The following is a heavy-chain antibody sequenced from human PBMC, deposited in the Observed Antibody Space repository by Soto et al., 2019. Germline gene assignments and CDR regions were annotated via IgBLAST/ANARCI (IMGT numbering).Heavy chain of an antibody. CDR2: INPNSGGT. V-gene: IGHV1-2*02. Sequence: RASVKVSCKASGYTFTGYYMHWVRQAPGQGLEWMGWINPNSGGTNYAQKFQGRVTMTRDTSISTAYMELSRLRSDDTAVYYCARVRSSGYYILDYWGQGTLVTVSS. D-gene: IGHD3-22*01. CDR1: GYTFTGYY. CDR3: ARVRSSGYYILDY. J-gene: IGHJ4*02.